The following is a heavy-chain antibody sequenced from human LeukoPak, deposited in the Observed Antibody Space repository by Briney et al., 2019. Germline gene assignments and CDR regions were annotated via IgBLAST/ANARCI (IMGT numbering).Heavy chain of an antibody. D-gene: IGHD6-6*01. Sequence: PGGSLRLSCAASGFTFSSYTMNWVRQAPGKRQEWVSAISSGSSYKYFTDSVKGRFSISRDNAKDSLYLQMNSLRAEDTAVYYCARDSLEYSSPSGFDYWGQGTLVTVSS. CDR2: ISSGSSYK. CDR1: GFTFSSYT. V-gene: IGHV3-21*01. CDR3: ARDSLEYSSPSGFDY. J-gene: IGHJ4*02.